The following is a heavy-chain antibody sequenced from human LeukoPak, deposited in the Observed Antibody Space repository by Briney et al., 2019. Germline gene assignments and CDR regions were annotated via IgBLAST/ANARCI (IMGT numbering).Heavy chain of an antibody. CDR3: ARGVEVATMFDY. J-gene: IGHJ4*02. CDR2: INPSGGST. D-gene: IGHD5-12*01. CDR1: GYTFTSYY. V-gene: IGHV1-46*01. Sequence: ASVKVSCKASGYTFTSYYMHWVRQAPGQGLEWMGIINPSGGSTSYAQKFQGRVTMTRDMSTSTDYMELSSLRSEDTAVYYCARGVEVATMFDYWGQGTLVTVSS.